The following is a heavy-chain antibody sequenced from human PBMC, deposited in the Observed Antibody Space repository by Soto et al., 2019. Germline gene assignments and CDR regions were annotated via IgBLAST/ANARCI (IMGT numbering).Heavy chain of an antibody. CDR3: ARDLTRITGTFDY. D-gene: IGHD1-20*01. CDR1: GFSFSDYY. J-gene: IGHJ4*02. Sequence: LRLSCAASGFSFSDYYISWIRQSPGKGLEWVSYISSSSSYTNYADSVKGRFTISRDNAKNSLYLQMNSLRAEDTAVYYCARDLTRITGTFDYWGQGTLVTVSS. V-gene: IGHV3-11*06. CDR2: ISSSSSYT.